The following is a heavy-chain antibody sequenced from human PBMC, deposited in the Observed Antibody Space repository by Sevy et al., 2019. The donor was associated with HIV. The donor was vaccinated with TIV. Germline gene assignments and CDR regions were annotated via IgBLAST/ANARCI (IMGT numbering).Heavy chain of an antibody. J-gene: IGHJ4*02. CDR2: IWYDGSNI. CDR3: DRERTYLFDY. Sequence: GGSLRLSCVTSGFTFSSYGMHWVRQAPGKGLEWVADIWYDGSNIHYADSVRGRFTISRDNSKNTLSLQMTSLRAEDTAVYYCDRERTYLFDYCGQGTLVTVSS. V-gene: IGHV3-33*01. CDR1: GFTFSSYG.